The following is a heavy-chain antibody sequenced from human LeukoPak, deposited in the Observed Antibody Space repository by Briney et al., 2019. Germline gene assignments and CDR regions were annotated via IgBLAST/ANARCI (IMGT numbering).Heavy chain of an antibody. V-gene: IGHV3-9*01. CDR2: ISWNSGSI. CDR1: GFTFDDYA. D-gene: IGHD6-19*01. J-gene: IGHJ4*02. Sequence: GGSLRLSCAASGFTFDDYAMHWVRQAPGKGLEWVSGISWNSGSIGCADSVKGRFTISRDNAKNSLYLQMNSLRAEDTALYYCAKDTRAVAGGGFDYWGQGTLVTVSS. CDR3: AKDTRAVAGGGFDY.